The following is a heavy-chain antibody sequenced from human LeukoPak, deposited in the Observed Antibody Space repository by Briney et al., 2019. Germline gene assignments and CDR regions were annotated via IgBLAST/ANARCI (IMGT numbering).Heavy chain of an antibody. V-gene: IGHV5-51*01. Sequence: GESLKISCKGSGFTFSNYWIGWVRQVPGKGLEWMGVIWPSYSETRYSPSFEGQVIISADKSITTAYLQWSSLKTSDTAMYYYAREVGSSSLTFDYWGQGTLVTVPS. CDR1: GFTFSNYW. CDR2: IWPSYSET. J-gene: IGHJ4*02. D-gene: IGHD2-2*01. CDR3: AREVGSSSLTFDY.